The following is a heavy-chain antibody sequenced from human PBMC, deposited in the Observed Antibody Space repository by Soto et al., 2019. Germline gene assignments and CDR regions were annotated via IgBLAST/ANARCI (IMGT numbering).Heavy chain of an antibody. Sequence: SLILSCAASGFTFSSYGMHWVRQAPGKGLEGVAVISYDGSNKYYADSVKGRFTISRDNSKNTLYLQMNSLRAGDTAVYYCAKDRGHLKVEDGTGFDFWGQGTLVNLSS. V-gene: IGHV3-30*18. CDR2: ISYDGSNK. D-gene: IGHD6-13*01. J-gene: IGHJ4*02. CDR3: AKDRGHLKVEDGTGFDF. CDR1: GFTFSSYG.